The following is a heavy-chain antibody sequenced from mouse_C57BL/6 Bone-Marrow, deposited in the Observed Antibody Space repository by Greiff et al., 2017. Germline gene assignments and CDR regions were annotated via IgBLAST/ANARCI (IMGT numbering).Heavy chain of an antibody. Sequence: QVHVKQPGAELVKPGASVKLSCKASGYTFTSYWMHWVKQRPGQGLEWIGMIHPNSGSTNYNEKFKGKATLTVDKSSSTAYMQLSSLTSEDCAVYYWGWKGIYWGQGTTLTVSS. J-gene: IGHJ2*01. D-gene: IGHD2-3*01. CDR1: GYTFTSYW. V-gene: IGHV1-64*01. CDR2: IHPNSGST. CDR3: GWKGIY.